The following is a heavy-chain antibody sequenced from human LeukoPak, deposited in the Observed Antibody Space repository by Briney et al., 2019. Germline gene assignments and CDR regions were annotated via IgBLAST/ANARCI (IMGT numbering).Heavy chain of an antibody. CDR3: ARGVPIAAAGKWFDP. CDR1: RYTFTGYY. V-gene: IGHV1-2*02. D-gene: IGHD6-13*01. J-gene: IGHJ5*02. CDR2: IDPNSGGT. Sequence: ASVKVSCKASRYTFTGYYMHWARQAPGQGLEWMGWIDPNSGGTNYAQKFQGRVTMTRDTSISTAYMELSRLRSDDTAVYYCARGVPIAAAGKWFDPWGQGTLVTVSS.